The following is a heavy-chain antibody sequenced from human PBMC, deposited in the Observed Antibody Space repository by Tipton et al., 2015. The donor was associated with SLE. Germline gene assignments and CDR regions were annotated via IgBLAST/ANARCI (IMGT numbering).Heavy chain of an antibody. CDR3: ARMYSSSSYFDY. CDR2: IYYSGST. CDR1: GGSISSSSYY. J-gene: IGHJ4*02. Sequence: TLSLTCTVSGGSISSSSYYWSWIRQPPGKGLEWIGYIYYSGSTNYNPSLKSRVTISVDTSKNQFSLKLSSVTAADTAVYYCARMYSSSSYFDYWGQGTLVTVSS. D-gene: IGHD6-6*01. V-gene: IGHV4-61*01.